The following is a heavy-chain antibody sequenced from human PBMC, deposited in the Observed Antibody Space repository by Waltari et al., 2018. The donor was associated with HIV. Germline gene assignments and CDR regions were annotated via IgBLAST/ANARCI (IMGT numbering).Heavy chain of an antibody. J-gene: IGHJ6*02. CDR2: INPNSGGT. D-gene: IGHD4-4*01. CDR1: GYTFTGYY. CDR3: AREGARMTTMIYYYYGMDV. V-gene: IGHV1-2*06. Sequence: QVQLVQSGAAVKKPGASVTVPCKASGYTFTGYYIHWLRQAPGQGLEWMGRINPNSGGTNYAQQFQGRVTMTRDTSISTAYMELSRLRSDDTAVYYCAREGARMTTMIYYYYGMDVWGQGTTVTVSS.